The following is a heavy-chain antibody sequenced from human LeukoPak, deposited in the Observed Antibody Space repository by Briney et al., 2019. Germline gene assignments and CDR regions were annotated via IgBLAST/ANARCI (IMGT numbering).Heavy chain of an antibody. CDR1: GFTFSSYS. CDR3: ARDGYYDYVWGSYRSNPFDY. J-gene: IGHJ4*02. CDR2: ISSSSSYI. V-gene: IGHV3-21*01. Sequence: GGSLRLSCAASGFTFSSYSMNWVRQAPGKGLEWVSSISSSSSYIYYADSVKGRFTISRGNAKNSLYLQMNSLRAEDTAVYYCARDGYYDYVWGSYRSNPFDYWGQGTLVTVSS. D-gene: IGHD3-16*02.